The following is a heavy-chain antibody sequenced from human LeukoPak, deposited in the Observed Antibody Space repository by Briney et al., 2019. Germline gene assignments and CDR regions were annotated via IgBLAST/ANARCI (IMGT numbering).Heavy chain of an antibody. CDR1: GFTFSSYG. J-gene: IGHJ4*02. CDR2: ISYDGSNK. V-gene: IGHV3-30*03. Sequence: GGSLRLSCAASGFTFSSYGMHWVRQAPGKGLEWVAVISYDGSNKYYADSVKGRFTISRDNAKNSLYLQMNSLRAEDTAVYYCARATGYGDYEKGYFDYWGQGTLVTVSS. D-gene: IGHD4-17*01. CDR3: ARATGYGDYEKGYFDY.